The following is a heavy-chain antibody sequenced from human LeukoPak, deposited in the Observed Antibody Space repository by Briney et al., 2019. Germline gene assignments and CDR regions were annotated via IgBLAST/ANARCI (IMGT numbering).Heavy chain of an antibody. Sequence: GGSLRLSCAASGFTFSDSAMHWVRQASGKGLEWVGRIRSKANSYAPAYAASVKGRFTISRHDSKNTAYLQMNSLKTEDTAVYYCTKLYDSSGYHIWGQGTMVTVSS. CDR1: GFTFSDSA. CDR3: TKLYDSSGYHI. J-gene: IGHJ3*02. V-gene: IGHV3-73*01. CDR2: IRSKANSYAP. D-gene: IGHD3-22*01.